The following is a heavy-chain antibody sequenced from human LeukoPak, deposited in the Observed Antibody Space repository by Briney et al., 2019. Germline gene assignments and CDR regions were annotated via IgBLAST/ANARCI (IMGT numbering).Heavy chain of an antibody. CDR2: IYYSRST. V-gene: IGHV4-59*01. Sequence: PSETLSLTCTVSGGSISSYYWSWIRQPPGKGLEWIGYIYYSRSTNYNPSLKSRVTISVDTSKNQFSLKLISVTAADTAVYFCARGPELAAAGNFDYWGQGTLVTVSS. D-gene: IGHD6-13*01. CDR1: GGSISSYY. J-gene: IGHJ4*02. CDR3: ARGPELAAAGNFDY.